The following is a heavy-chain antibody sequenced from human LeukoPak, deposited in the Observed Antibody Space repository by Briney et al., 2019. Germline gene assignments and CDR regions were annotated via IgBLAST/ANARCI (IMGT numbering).Heavy chain of an antibody. CDR3: ARDLPAYCSSTSCYPPYYGMDV. CDR1: GFTFSSYS. D-gene: IGHD2-2*01. Sequence: GGSLRLSCAASGFTFSSYSMNWVRQAPGKGLEWVSSISSSSSYIYYADSVKGRFTISRDNAKNSLYLQMNSLRAEDTAVYYCARDLPAYCSSTSCYPPYYGMDVWGKGTTVTVSS. CDR2: ISSSSSYI. V-gene: IGHV3-21*01. J-gene: IGHJ6*04.